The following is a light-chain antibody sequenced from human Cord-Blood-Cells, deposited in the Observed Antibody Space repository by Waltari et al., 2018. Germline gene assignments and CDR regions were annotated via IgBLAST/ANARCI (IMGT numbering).Light chain of an antibody. CDR3: CSYAGSSTWV. J-gene: IGLJ3*02. Sequence: QSVLTQPASVSGSPGQSITISCTGTSRDVGSYNLVSWYQQHPGQAPKLMIYEGSTRPSGLSNRFSGSKSGNTASLTSSGLQAEDEADYYCCSYAGSSTWVFGGGTKLTVL. CDR2: EGS. V-gene: IGLV2-23*01. CDR1: SRDVGSYNL.